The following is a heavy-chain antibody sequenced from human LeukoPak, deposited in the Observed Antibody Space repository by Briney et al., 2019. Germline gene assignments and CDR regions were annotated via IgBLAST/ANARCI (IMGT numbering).Heavy chain of an antibody. J-gene: IGHJ4*02. D-gene: IGHD5-18*01. Sequence: ASVKVSCKASGYTFTSYDINWVRQATGQGLEWMGWMNPNSSNTGYAQKFQGRVTITRNTSISTAYMELSSLRSEDTAVYYCARASGYSYGYGTQGYWGQGTLVTVSS. CDR1: GYTFTSYD. V-gene: IGHV1-8*03. CDR2: MNPNSSNT. CDR3: ARASGYSYGYGTQGY.